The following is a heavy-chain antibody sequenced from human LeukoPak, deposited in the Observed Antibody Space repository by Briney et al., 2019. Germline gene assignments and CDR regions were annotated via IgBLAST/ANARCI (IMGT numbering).Heavy chain of an antibody. V-gene: IGHV3-21*01. Sequence: GGSLRLSCAASGSTFGNYYMSWVRQAPGKGLEWVSSISSSSSYIYYADSVKGRFTISRDNAKNSLYLQMNSLRAEDTAVYYCAGGMVTEYWGQGTLVTVSS. CDR3: AGGMVTEY. CDR1: GSTFGNYY. D-gene: IGHD5-18*01. CDR2: ISSSSSYI. J-gene: IGHJ4*02.